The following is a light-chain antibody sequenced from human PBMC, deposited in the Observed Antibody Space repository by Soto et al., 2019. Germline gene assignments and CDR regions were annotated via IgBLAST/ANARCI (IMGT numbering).Light chain of an antibody. V-gene: IGKV3-20*01. CDR1: QSFSSSY. CDR2: GAS. CDR3: QHYGSALFT. Sequence: EIVLTQSPGTLSLSPGERGTLSCRASQSFSSSYLAWYQQKPGQAPRLLIYGASSRATGIPDRFSGSGSGTDFTLTISSLEPEDFAVYYCQHYGSALFTFGPGTKVDVK. J-gene: IGKJ3*01.